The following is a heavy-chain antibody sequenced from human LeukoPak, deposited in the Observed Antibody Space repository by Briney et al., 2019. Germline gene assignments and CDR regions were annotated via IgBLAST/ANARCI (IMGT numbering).Heavy chain of an antibody. CDR2: ISRTGNSI. V-gene: IGHV3-48*03. CDR3: ARHERRAVEFFDY. Sequence: PGGSLRLSCAASGFTLSSYEMNWVRLAPGKGLEWISYISRTGNSIYYADSVKGRFTISRDSAKNSLYLQMNSLRAEDTAVYYCARHERRAVEFFDYWGQGTLVTVSS. D-gene: IGHD6-19*01. J-gene: IGHJ4*02. CDR1: GFTLSSYE.